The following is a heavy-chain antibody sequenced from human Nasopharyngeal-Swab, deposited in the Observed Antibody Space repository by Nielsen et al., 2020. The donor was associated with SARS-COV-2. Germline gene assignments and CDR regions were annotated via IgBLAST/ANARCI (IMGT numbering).Heavy chain of an antibody. CDR3: TRGRDIRYGMDV. D-gene: IGHD2-15*01. J-gene: IGHJ6*02. CDR1: GGSFSGYY. CDR2: IHYSGKT. Sequence: SETLSLTCAIYGGSFSGYYWNWIPQSPGKGLEWIGEIHYSGKTYYNPSLKSRVTMSVDTSKNQFSLKLTSVTAADTAVYFCTRGRDIRYGMDVWGLGTAVTVSS. V-gene: IGHV4-34*01.